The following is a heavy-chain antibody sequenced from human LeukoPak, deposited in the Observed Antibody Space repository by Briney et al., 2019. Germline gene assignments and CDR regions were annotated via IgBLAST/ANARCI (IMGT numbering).Heavy chain of an antibody. D-gene: IGHD4/OR15-4a*01. CDR2: IYPGDSDT. CDR3: ARLVPTSAFDI. J-gene: IGHJ3*02. V-gene: IGHV5-51*01. CDR1: GYSFTSYW. Sequence: GESLKISCKGSGYSFTSYWIGWVRQMPGKGLEWMGIIYPGDSDTRYSPSFQGQVTISADKSISTAYLQWNRLKASDTAMYYCARLVPTSAFDIWGQGTMVTVSS.